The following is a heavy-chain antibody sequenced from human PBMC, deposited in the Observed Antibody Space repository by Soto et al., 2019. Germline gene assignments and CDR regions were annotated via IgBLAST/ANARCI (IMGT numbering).Heavy chain of an antibody. CDR3: ARERGYCSGGSCYRYYYYGMDV. D-gene: IGHD2-15*01. Sequence: SQTLSLTCGVGGDCGCRSKSWHWIRQPPGKGLEWIGEIYQSGSTNYNPSLKSRATISVDKSKNQFSLKLSSVTAADTAVYYCARERGYCSGGSCYRYYYYGMDVWGQGTTVTVSS. CDR1: GDCGCRSKS. CDR2: IYQSGST. V-gene: IGHV4-4*02. J-gene: IGHJ6*02.